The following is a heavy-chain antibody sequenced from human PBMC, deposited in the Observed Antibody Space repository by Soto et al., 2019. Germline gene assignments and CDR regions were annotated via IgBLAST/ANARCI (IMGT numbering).Heavy chain of an antibody. Sequence: PGGSLRLSCAASGFTFSSYDMHWVRQATGKGLEWVSAIGTAGDTYYPGSVKGRFTISRENAKNSLYLQMNSLRAGDTAVYYCARSLEARSSPYYYYHYGMDVWGQGTTVTVSS. CDR3: ARSLEARSSPYYYYHYGMDV. CDR2: IGTAGDT. D-gene: IGHD6-6*01. CDR1: GFTFSSYD. V-gene: IGHV3-13*01. J-gene: IGHJ6*02.